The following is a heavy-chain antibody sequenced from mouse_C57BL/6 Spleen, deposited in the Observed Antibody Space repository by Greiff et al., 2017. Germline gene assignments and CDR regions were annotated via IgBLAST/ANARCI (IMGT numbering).Heavy chain of an antibody. CDR1: GFTFSSYA. D-gene: IGHD1-1*01. CDR3: TRYGSSYYYAMDY. CDR2: ISRGGDYI. V-gene: IGHV5-9-1*02. J-gene: IGHJ4*01. Sequence: EVLLVESGEGLVKPGGSLKLSCAASGFTFSSYAISWVRPTPEMRLEWVAYISRGGDYIYYADTVKGRFTISRDNARNTLYLQMSSLKSEDTAMYYCTRYGSSYYYAMDYWGQGTSVTVSS.